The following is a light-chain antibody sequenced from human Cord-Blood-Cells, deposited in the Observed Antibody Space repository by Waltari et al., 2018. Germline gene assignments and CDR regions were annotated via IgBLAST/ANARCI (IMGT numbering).Light chain of an antibody. Sequence: EIVLTQSPGTLSLPPGERATLSCRASQSVSSSYLAWYQQKPGQAPRLLIYGASSRATGIPDRFSCSGSGTDFTLTISRLEPEDFAVYYCQQYGSSPRTFGQWTKVEIK. CDR1: QSVSSSY. CDR3: QQYGSSPRT. CDR2: GAS. J-gene: IGKJ1*01. V-gene: IGKV3-20*01.